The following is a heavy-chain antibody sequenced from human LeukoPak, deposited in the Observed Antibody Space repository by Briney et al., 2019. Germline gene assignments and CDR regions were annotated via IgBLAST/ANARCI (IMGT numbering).Heavy chain of an antibody. CDR1: GGSIGSYY. V-gene: IGHV4-4*07. Sequence: SETLSLTCTVSGGSIGSYYWSWIRQPAGKGLEWIGRIYTSGSTNYNPSLKSRVTMSVDTSKNQFSLKLSSVTAADTAVYYCARGSGYCSGGSCPPWGQGTLVTVSS. CDR3: ARGSGYCSGGSCPP. CDR2: IYTSGST. J-gene: IGHJ5*02. D-gene: IGHD2-15*01.